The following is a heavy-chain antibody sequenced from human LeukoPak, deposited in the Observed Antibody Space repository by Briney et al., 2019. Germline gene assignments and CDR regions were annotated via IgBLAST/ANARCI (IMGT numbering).Heavy chain of an antibody. D-gene: IGHD6-13*01. Sequence: EASVTVSCTASGGTFSSYAISWVRQAPGQGLEWMGGIIPIFGTANYAQKFQGRVTITADESTSTAYMELSSLRSEDTAVHYCASGYSRNCFDYWGQGTLVTVSS. CDR1: GGTFSSYA. J-gene: IGHJ4*02. CDR2: IIPIFGTA. V-gene: IGHV1-69*13. CDR3: ASGYSRNCFDY.